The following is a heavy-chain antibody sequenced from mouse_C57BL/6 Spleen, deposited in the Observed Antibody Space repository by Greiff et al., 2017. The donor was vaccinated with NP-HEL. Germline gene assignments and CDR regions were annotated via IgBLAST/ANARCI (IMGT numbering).Heavy chain of an antibody. CDR3: ARSLVYYYGSRGLFDD. CDR2: IDPSDSYT. J-gene: IGHJ2*01. V-gene: IGHV1-50*01. CDR1: GYTFTSYW. Sequence: VQLQQSGAELVKPGASVKLSCKASGYTFTSYWMQWVKQRPGQGLEWIGEIDPSDSYTNYNQKFKGKATLTVDTSSSTAYMQLSSLTSEDSAVYYCARSLVYYYGSRGLFDDWGQGTTLTVSS. D-gene: IGHD1-1*01.